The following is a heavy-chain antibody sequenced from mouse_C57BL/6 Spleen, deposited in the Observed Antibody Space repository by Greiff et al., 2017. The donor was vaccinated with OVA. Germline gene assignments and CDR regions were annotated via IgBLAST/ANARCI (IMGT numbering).Heavy chain of an antibody. CDR1: GYTFTSYG. CDR2: IYPRSGNT. J-gene: IGHJ3*01. V-gene: IGHV1-81*01. CDR3: AGGTGTTFAY. Sequence: VKLVESGAELARPGASVKLSCKASGYTFTSYGISWVKQRTGQGLEWIGEIYPRSGNTYYNEKFKGKATLTADKSSSTAYMELRSLTSEDSAVYFCAGGTGTTFAYWGQGTLVTVSA. D-gene: IGHD4-1*01.